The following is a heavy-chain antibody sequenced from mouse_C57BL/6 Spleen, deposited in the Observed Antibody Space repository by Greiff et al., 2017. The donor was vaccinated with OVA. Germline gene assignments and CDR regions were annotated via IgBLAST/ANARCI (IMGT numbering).Heavy chain of an antibody. V-gene: IGHV1-4*01. CDR1: GYTFTSYT. J-gene: IGHJ1*03. CDR3: ARSRGDYGYFDV. CDR2: INPSSGYT. Sequence: VQLQQSGAELARPGASVKMSCKASGYTFTSYTMHWVKQRPGQGLEWIGYINPSSGYTKYNQKFKDKATLTADKSSSTAYMQLSSLTSEDSAVYYCARSRGDYGYFDVWGTGTTVTVSS.